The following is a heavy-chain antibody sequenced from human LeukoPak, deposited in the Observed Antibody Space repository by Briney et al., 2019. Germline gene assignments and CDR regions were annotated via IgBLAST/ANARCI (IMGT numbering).Heavy chain of an antibody. CDR2: ISSSSSYI. V-gene: IGHV3-21*01. CDR3: ASSAEGSSWPYYYYYMDV. CDR1: GFTFSSYS. Sequence: GGSLRLSCAASGFTFSSYSMNWVRQAPGKGLEWVSSISSSSSYIYYADSVKGRFTISRDNAKNSLYLQMNSLRAEDTAVYYCASSAEGSSWPYYYYYMDVWGKGTTVTVSS. J-gene: IGHJ6*03. D-gene: IGHD6-13*01.